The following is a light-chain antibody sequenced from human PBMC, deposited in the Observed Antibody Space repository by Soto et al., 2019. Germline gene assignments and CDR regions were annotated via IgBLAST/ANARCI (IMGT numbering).Light chain of an antibody. CDR2: WAS. V-gene: IGKV4-1*01. J-gene: IGKJ4*01. CDR1: QSVLYSSNNQNC. Sequence: DIVMTQSPDSLAVSLGERATINCESSQSVLYSSNNQNCLAWYQQKPGQPPKLLIYWASTRESGVPDRFSGSGSVTDFTLTISGLETEDFAVYYCQQRASWPLTFGGGTRVEI. CDR3: QQRASWPLT.